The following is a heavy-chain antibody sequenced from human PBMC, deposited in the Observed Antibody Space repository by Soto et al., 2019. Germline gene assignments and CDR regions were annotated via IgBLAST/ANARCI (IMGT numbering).Heavy chain of an antibody. J-gene: IGHJ4*02. V-gene: IGHV4-31*03. CDR3: ARGKGAYDILTGYDY. CDR2: IYYSGSP. Sequence: QVQLQESGPGLVKPSQTLSLTCTVSGGSISSGGYYWSWIRQHPGKGLEWIGYIYYSGSPYYNPSLKIRVTISVDTSKNQFSVKLSAVTAADTAVYYCARGKGAYDILTGYDYWGQGTLVTVSS. D-gene: IGHD3-9*01. CDR1: GGSISSGGYY.